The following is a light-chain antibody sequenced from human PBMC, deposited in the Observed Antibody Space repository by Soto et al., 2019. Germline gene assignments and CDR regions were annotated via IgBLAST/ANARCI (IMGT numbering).Light chain of an antibody. J-gene: IGKJ5*01. V-gene: IGKV1-8*01. CDR2: AAS. CDR1: QGISSY. CDR3: QQYYSYPPMIT. Sequence: AIRMTQSPSSLSASTGDRVTITCRASQGISSYLAWYQQKPGKAPKLLIYAASTLQSGVPSRFSGSGSGTDFTLTIRCLQSEDFATYYCQQYYSYPPMITFGQGTRLEIK.